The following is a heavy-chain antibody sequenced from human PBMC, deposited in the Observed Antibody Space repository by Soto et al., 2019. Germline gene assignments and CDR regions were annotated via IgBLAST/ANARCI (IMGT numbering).Heavy chain of an antibody. J-gene: IGHJ6*02. CDR1: GGTLSSYA. V-gene: IGHV1-69*13. CDR2: IIPIFGTA. Sequence: SVKVSCKASGGTLSSYASSWVRQAPGQGLEWMGGIIPIFGTANYAQKFQGRVTITADESTSTAYMELSSLRSEDTAVYYCARDRDIVVVPAAIHYGMDVWGQGTTVTVSS. CDR3: ARDRDIVVVPAAIHYGMDV. D-gene: IGHD2-2*02.